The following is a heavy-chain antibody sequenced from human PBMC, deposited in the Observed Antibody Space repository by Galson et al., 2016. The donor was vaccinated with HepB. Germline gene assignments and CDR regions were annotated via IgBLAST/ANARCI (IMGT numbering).Heavy chain of an antibody. CDR1: GFTFSDYA. CDR2: ISNDGFNQ. V-gene: IGHV3-30*04. J-gene: IGHJ6*04. CDR3: AKDGDFWSGKRAYYYFYSMDV. D-gene: IGHD3-3*01. Sequence: SLRLSCAGSGFTFSDYAIHWVRQAPDKGLEWVAVISNDGFNQYHADSVKGRFTISRENSKNTLYLQMNSLRADDTAVYYCAKDGDFWSGKRAYYYFYSMDVWGKGTTVTVSS.